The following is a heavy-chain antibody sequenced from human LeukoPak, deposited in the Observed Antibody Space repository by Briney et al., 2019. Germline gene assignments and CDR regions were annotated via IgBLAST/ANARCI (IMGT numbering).Heavy chain of an antibody. CDR2: ISGSVGTT. J-gene: IGHJ4*02. Sequence: PGGSLRLSCAASGFTFSSYAMNWVRQAPGKGLEWVSVISGSVGTTDYADSVKGRLTISRDNSKDTLYLQMNSLRAEDTAVYYCAKDRFGGSANYYKDYWGQGTLVTVSS. V-gene: IGHV3-23*01. CDR1: GFTFSSYA. D-gene: IGHD3-10*01. CDR3: AKDRFGGSANYYKDY.